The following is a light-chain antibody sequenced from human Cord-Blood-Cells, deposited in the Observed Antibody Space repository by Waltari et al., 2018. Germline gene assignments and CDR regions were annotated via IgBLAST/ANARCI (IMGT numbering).Light chain of an antibody. CDR1: SSNIGAGYA. CDR2: GNS. V-gene: IGLV1-40*01. CDR3: QSYDSSLSGSV. J-gene: IGLJ2*01. Sequence: QSVLTQPPSVSGAPGQRVTISCTGSSSNIGAGYAVHWYQPLPGTAPKLLIYGNSNRPSGVPDRFSGSQSGTSASLAITGLQAEDEADYYCQSYDSSLSGSVFGGGTKLTVL.